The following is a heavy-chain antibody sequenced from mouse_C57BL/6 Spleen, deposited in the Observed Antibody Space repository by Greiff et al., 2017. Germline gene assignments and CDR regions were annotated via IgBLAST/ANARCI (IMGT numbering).Heavy chain of an antibody. CDR2: IYPGDGDT. CDR1: GYAFSSSW. CDR3: AVDSSGYEFAY. J-gene: IGHJ3*01. D-gene: IGHD3-2*02. V-gene: IGHV1-82*01. Sequence: QVQLKESGPELVKPGASVKISCKASGYAFSSSWMNWVKQRPGKGLEWIGRIYPGDGDTNYNGKFKGKATLTADKSSSTAYMQLSSLTSEDSAVYFCAVDSSGYEFAYWGQGTLVTVSA.